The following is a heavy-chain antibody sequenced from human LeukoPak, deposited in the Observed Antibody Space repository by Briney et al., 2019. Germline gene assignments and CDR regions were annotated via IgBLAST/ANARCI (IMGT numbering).Heavy chain of an antibody. Sequence: GGCLRLSCAASGFTFSDYYMSWIRQAPGKGLEWVSYISSSGSGIYYADPVKGRFTTSRDNAKNSLYLQMNSLRAEDTAVYYCARDVQDITIFGVVISYYYYMDVWGKGTTVTVSS. J-gene: IGHJ6*03. CDR2: ISSSGSGI. V-gene: IGHV3-11*01. D-gene: IGHD3-3*01. CDR1: GFTFSDYY. CDR3: ARDVQDITIFGVVISYYYYMDV.